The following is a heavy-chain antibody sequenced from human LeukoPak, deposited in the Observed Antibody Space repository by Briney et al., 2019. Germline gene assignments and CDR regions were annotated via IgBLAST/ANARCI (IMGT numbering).Heavy chain of an antibody. CDR1: GFTVSSNY. CDR3: ARDIVVDWSYGMDV. J-gene: IGHJ6*02. V-gene: IGHV3-53*01. D-gene: IGHD3-9*01. Sequence: GSLRLSCAASGFTVSSNYISWGRHAPGKGLEWVSVIYSVGSTYYADSVQGRFTISRDNSKTTLYLQMNSLRAEDTAVYYCARDIVVDWSYGMDVWGQGTTVTVSS. CDR2: IYSVGST.